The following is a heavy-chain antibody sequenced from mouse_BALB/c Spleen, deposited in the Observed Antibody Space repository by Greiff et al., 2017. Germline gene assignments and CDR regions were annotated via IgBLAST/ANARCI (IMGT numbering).Heavy chain of an antibody. CDR1: GYAFSSYW. J-gene: IGHJ4*01. CDR2: IYPGDGDT. V-gene: IGHV1-80*01. Sequence: QVQLQQSGAELVRPGSSVKISCKASGYAFSSYWMNWVKQRPGQGLEWIGQIYPGDGDTNYNGKFKGKATLTADKSSSTAYMQLSSLTSEDSAVYFCARSVITTVDYAMDYWGQGTSVTVSS. D-gene: IGHD1-1*01. CDR3: ARSVITTVDYAMDY.